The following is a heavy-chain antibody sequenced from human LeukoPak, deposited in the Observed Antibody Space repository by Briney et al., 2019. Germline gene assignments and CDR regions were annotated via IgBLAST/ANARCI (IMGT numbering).Heavy chain of an antibody. V-gene: IGHV1-18*01. CDR3: ARDPDSSGATDYFDY. J-gene: IGHJ4*02. CDR1: GYTFTSYG. D-gene: IGHD6-19*01. Sequence: ASVKVSCKASGYTFTSYGISWVRQAPGLGLEWMGWISAYNGNTNYAQKLQGRVTMTTDTSTSTAYMELRSLRSDDTAVYYCARDPDSSGATDYFDYWGQGTLVTVSS. CDR2: ISAYNGNT.